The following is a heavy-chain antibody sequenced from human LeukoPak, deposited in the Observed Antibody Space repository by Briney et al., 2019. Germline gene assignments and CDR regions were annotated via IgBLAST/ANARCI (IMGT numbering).Heavy chain of an antibody. Sequence: GGSLRLSCVASGLTFSRYDMSWVRQAPGQGLEWVSAISGGNTYYADSVKGRFAISRDNSKNTLYLQMSSLRAEDTAIYYCASYRIAVSGTGEGFDSWGQGTLVTVSS. V-gene: IGHV3-23*01. J-gene: IGHJ4*02. CDR3: ASYRIAVSGTGEGFDS. D-gene: IGHD6-19*01. CDR1: GLTFSRYD. CDR2: ISGGNT.